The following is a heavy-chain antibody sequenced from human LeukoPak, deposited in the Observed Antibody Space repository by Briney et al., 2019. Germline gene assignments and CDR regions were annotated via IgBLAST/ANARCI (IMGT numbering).Heavy chain of an antibody. J-gene: IGHJ4*02. D-gene: IGHD1-26*01. CDR2: VIPIFGIA. CDR1: GGTFSSYA. CDR3: ARGARVSGSPLVNYFDY. Sequence: SVTVSCKASGGTFSSYAISWVRQAPRQGLEWMGRVIPIFGIANYAQKFQGRVTITADKSTSTAYMELSSLRSEDTAVYYCARGARVSGSPLVNYFDYWGQGTLVTVSS. V-gene: IGHV1-69*04.